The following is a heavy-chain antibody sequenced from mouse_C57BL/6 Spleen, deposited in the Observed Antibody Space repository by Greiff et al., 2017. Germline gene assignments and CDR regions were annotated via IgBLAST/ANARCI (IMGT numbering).Heavy chain of an antibody. CDR2: IDPETGGT. Sequence: VQLQQSGAELVRPGASVTLSCKASGYTFTDYEMHWVKQTPVHGLEWIGAIDPETGGTAYNQKFKGKAILTADKSSSTAYMELRSLTSEDSAVYYCTRSPHYGSSPFDYWGQGTTLTVSS. D-gene: IGHD1-1*01. J-gene: IGHJ2*01. CDR3: TRSPHYGSSPFDY. V-gene: IGHV1-15*01. CDR1: GYTFTDYE.